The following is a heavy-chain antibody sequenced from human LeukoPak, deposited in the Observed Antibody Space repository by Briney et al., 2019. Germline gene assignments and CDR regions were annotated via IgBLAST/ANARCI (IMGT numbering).Heavy chain of an antibody. CDR1: GFTFSNAW. Sequence: PGGSLRLSCAASGFTFSNAWMSWVRQAPGKGLEWVGRIKSKTDGGTTDYAAPVKGRFTISRDDSKNTLYLQMNSLKTEDTAVYYCAKDGGATGYSSSTDAFDIWGQGTMVTVSS. V-gene: IGHV3-15*01. CDR3: AKDGGATGYSSSTDAFDI. J-gene: IGHJ3*02. D-gene: IGHD6-13*01. CDR2: IKSKTDGGTT.